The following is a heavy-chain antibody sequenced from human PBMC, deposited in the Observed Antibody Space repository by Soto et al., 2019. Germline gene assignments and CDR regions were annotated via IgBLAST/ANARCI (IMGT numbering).Heavy chain of an antibody. D-gene: IGHD2-8*01. V-gene: IGHV4-31*03. Sequence: QVQLQESGPGLVKPSQTLSVTCTVSGGSVSSDGYSWSWIRQHPGKGLEWIGYIRDSGSTYYNPSLEGRVTISVDTSKNQFSLRLRSVTAADTAVYYCARAMANYFDYWGQGTLVTASS. CDR1: GGSVSSDGYS. CDR2: IRDSGST. CDR3: ARAMANYFDY. J-gene: IGHJ4*02.